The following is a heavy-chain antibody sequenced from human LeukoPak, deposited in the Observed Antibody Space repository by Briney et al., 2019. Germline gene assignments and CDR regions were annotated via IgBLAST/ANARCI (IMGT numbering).Heavy chain of an antibody. D-gene: IGHD3-3*01. CDR2: MNPNSGNT. CDR1: GYTFTSYD. V-gene: IGHV1-8*03. Sequence: ASVKVSCKASGYTFTSYDINWVRPATGQGLEWMGWMNPNSGNTGYAQKFQGRVTITRNTSISTAYMELSSLRSEDTAVYYCARVPPYDFWSGYYLDWFDPWGQGTLVTVSS. J-gene: IGHJ5*02. CDR3: ARVPPYDFWSGYYLDWFDP.